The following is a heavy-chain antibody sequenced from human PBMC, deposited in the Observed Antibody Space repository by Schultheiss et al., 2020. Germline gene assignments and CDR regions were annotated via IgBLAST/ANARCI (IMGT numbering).Heavy chain of an antibody. CDR3: ARGRGSWYREYFQH. V-gene: IGHV4-61*01. D-gene: IGHD6-13*01. CDR1: GGSVSSGSYY. Sequence: SETLSLTCTVSGGSVSSGSYYWSWIRQPPGKGLEWIGYIYYSGSTNYNPSLKSRVTISVDTSKNQFSLKLSSVTAADTAVYYCARGRGSWYREYFQHWGQGTLVTVSS. CDR2: IYYSGST. J-gene: IGHJ1*01.